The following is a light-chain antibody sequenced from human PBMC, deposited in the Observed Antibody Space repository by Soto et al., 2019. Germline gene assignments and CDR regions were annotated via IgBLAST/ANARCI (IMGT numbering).Light chain of an antibody. J-gene: IGKJ3*01. CDR1: HDITSY. Sequence: DIQMTQSPSSLSASVGDRVTITCQASHDITSYLNWDQHKPGKSPKLLSYDASILEAGVPSSFSGSGSENHFTFPISRLQPEDGTTYYCQNCDYRPMFGPGTTVDFK. CDR3: QNCDYRPM. CDR2: DAS. V-gene: IGKV1-33*01.